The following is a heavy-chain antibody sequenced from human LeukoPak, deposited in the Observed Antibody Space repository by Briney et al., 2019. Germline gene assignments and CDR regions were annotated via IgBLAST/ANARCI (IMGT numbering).Heavy chain of an antibody. J-gene: IGHJ2*01. V-gene: IGHV3-74*01. CDR1: GFTFSSYW. D-gene: IGHD2/OR15-2a*01. CDR3: ARDLSTFRRRTHWYFDL. Sequence: GGSLRLSCAASGFTFSSYWMHWVRQAPGKGLVWVSRINSDGSSTSYADSVKGRFTISRDNAKNSLYLQMNSLRAEDTAVYYCARDLSTFRRRTHWYFDLWGRGTLVTVSS. CDR2: INSDGSST.